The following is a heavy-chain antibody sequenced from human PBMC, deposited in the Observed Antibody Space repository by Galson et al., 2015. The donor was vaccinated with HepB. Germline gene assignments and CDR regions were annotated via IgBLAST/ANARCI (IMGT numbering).Heavy chain of an antibody. CDR1: GYTFINYY. CDR3: ARVPYKTARPEGMDYYYAMDV. CDR2: TNPSDGRS. D-gene: IGHD6-6*01. J-gene: IGHJ6*02. Sequence: SVKVSCKASGYTFINYYIHWVRQAPGQGLEWMGFTNPSDGRSTYAQKIQGRVTMTRDTSTSTVYMELSSLRSEDTAVYYCARVPYKTARPEGMDYYYAMDVWGQGTTVTVSS. V-gene: IGHV1-46*01.